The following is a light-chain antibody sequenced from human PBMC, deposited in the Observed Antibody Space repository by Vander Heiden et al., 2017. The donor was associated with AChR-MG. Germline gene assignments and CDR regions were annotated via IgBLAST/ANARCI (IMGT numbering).Light chain of an antibody. J-gene: IGKJ4*01. CDR3: QQLNSYPPT. Sequence: IQFTHSPSSLPASVGDTLSIPCRASQGISSYLAWYQQKPGKAPKLLNYAASTLQSGVPSRFGGSGSGTDFTLTISRLQPEDCATYYCQQLNSYPPTFGGGTKVEIK. CDR1: QGISSY. CDR2: AAS. V-gene: IGKV1-9*01.